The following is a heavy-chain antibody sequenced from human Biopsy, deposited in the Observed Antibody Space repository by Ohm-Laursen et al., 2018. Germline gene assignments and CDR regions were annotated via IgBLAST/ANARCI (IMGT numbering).Heavy chain of an antibody. V-gene: IGHV4-34*01. J-gene: IGHJ6*02. CDR2: INHSGRT. D-gene: IGHD3-22*01. CDR3: VRGVDYYDPYHYYALDV. CDR1: GESFNGYY. Sequence: SDTLSLTCGVYGESFNGYYWSWTRQTPGKGLEWIGEINHSGRTNYNPSLKSRVTISVGTSKNQFPQTVRSVTAADTAVYYCVRGVDYYDPYHYYALDVWGQGTTVTVSS.